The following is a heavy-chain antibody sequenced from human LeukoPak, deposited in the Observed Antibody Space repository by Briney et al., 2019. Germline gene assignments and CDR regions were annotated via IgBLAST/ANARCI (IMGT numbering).Heavy chain of an antibody. CDR2: ISYDGSAK. J-gene: IGHJ4*02. D-gene: IGHD3-10*01. V-gene: IGHV3-30*04. CDR1: GFTFNKYA. Sequence: SLRLSCAASGFTFNKYAMCWVRQAPGKGLEYVAIISYDGSAKYYADSVKGRFTISRDNSKNTLYLQMNSLRAEDTAVYYCAKDRRAGSYDYWGQGTLVTVSS. CDR3: AKDRRAGSYDY.